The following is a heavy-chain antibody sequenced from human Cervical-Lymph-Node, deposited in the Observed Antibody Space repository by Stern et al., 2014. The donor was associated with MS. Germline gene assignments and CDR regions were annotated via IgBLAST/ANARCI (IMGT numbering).Heavy chain of an antibody. CDR1: GASFSDNY. CDR3: ARERKVERSARLLVSFDV. V-gene: IGHV4-34*01. Sequence: VQLQQWGAGLLRPSETLSLTCAVHGASFSDNYWSWIRQTPGKGLECIGEINSSGGTQYYPSLMSRATLSVDPSKNQFSLNLSSLAAADTAMYYCARERKVERSARLLVSFDVWGQGTLVTVSS. D-gene: IGHD1-1*01. CDR2: INSSGGT. J-gene: IGHJ3*01.